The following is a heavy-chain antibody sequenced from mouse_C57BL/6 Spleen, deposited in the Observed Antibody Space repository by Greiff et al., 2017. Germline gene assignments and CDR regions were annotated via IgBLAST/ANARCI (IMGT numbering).Heavy chain of an antibody. CDR3: ARHAGTGTYLDY. Sequence: EVKLVESGGDLVKPGGSLKLSCAASGFTFSSYGMSWVRQTPDKRLEWVATISSGGSYTYYPASVKGRFTISRDNAKNTLYLQMSSQKSEDTAMNYGARHAGTGTYLDYWGQGTTLTVSS. V-gene: IGHV5-6*02. CDR2: ISSGGSYT. D-gene: IGHD4-1*01. J-gene: IGHJ2*01. CDR1: GFTFSSYG.